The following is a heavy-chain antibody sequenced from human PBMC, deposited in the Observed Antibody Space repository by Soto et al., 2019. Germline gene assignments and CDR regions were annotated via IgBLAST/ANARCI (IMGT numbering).Heavy chain of an antibody. CDR2: ISGSGGST. D-gene: IGHD6-25*01. CDR3: AKQRPGDAFDI. V-gene: IGHV3-23*01. J-gene: IGHJ3*02. Sequence: WWSLGLACAASVFTFSSSAMSWVRQAPGKGLEWVSAISGSGGSTYYADSVKGRFTISRDNSKNTLYLQMNSLRAEDTAVYYCAKQRPGDAFDIWGQGTMVTVSS. CDR1: VFTFSSSA.